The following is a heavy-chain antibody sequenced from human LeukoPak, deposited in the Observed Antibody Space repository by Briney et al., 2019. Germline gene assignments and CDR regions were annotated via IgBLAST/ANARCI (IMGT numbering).Heavy chain of an antibody. CDR3: AKNPRRTVDRMDV. CDR2: ISGSGGST. J-gene: IGHJ6*02. D-gene: IGHD1-1*01. V-gene: IGHV3-23*01. CDR1: GFTFSSYA. Sequence: GGSLRLSCAASGFTFSSYAMSWVRQTPGKGLEWVSAISGSGGSTYYADSVKGRFTISRDNSKNTLYLQMNSLRAEDTAVYYCAKNPRRTVDRMDVWGQGTTVTVSS.